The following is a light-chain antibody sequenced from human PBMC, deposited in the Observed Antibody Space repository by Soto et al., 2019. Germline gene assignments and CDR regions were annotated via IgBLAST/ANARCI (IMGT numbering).Light chain of an antibody. CDR1: SSDVGGYNY. J-gene: IGLJ3*02. Sequence: QSALTQPPSASGSPGQSVTISCTGTSSDVGGYNYVSWYQQHPGKAPKLMIYEVSKRPSGVPDRFSGSKSGNTASLTVSGLQAEDEADYYCSSYAGRNNWGVFGGGTQLTVL. CDR3: SSYAGRNNWGV. CDR2: EVS. V-gene: IGLV2-8*01.